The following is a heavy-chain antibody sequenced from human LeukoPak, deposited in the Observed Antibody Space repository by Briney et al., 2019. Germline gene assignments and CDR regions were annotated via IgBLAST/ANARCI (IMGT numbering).Heavy chain of an antibody. J-gene: IGHJ3*02. V-gene: IGHV1-8*01. CDR3: ARERVGFDI. CDR1: GYTFTSYD. Sequence: GASVKVSCKASGYTFTSYDINWVRQATGQGLEWMGWMNPNSGNTGYAQKFQGRVTMTRDTSTSTVYMELSSLRSEDTAVYYCARERVGFDIWGQGTMVTVSS. CDR2: MNPNSGNT.